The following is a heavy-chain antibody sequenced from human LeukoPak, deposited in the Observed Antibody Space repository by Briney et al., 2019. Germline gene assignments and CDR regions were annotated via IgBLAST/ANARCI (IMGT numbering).Heavy chain of an antibody. CDR1: GFTFSSYD. D-gene: IGHD5-12*01. Sequence: GGSLRLSCAASGFTFSSYDMSWVRQAPGKGLEWVSAIRGSGDSTYYADSVKGRFTISRDSSKNTLYLQMNSLRAEDTAVYYCAKYLSGYGTRYWGQGTLVTASS. CDR2: IRGSGDST. V-gene: IGHV3-23*01. CDR3: AKYLSGYGTRY. J-gene: IGHJ4*02.